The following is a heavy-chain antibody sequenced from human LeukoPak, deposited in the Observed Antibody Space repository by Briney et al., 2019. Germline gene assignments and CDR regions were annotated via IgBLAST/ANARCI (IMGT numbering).Heavy chain of an antibody. CDR1: GFTFSGYA. CDR2: ISSTGGTI. D-gene: IGHD4-17*01. CDR3: AKSDPYGDSLIEI. Sequence: PGGSLRLSCAASGFTFSGYAMNRVRQAPGKGLEWLSHISSTGGTIYYADSVKGRLTVSRDNAKNSLYLQMNSLRAEDTAVYYCAKSDPYGDSLIEIWGQGALVTVSS. V-gene: IGHV3-48*03. J-gene: IGHJ4*02.